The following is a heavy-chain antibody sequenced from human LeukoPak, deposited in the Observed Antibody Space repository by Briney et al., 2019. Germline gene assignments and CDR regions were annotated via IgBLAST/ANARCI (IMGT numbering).Heavy chain of an antibody. CDR2: IYYSGST. Sequence: PSETLSLTCTVSGGSISSYYWSWIRQPAGKGLEWIGYIYYSGSTNYNPSLKSRVTISVDTSKNQFSLKLSSVTAADTAVYYCTRYSPGRWVDAFDIWGQGTMVTVSS. CDR3: TRYSPGRWVDAFDI. J-gene: IGHJ3*02. CDR1: GGSISSYY. V-gene: IGHV4-59*08. D-gene: IGHD6-13*01.